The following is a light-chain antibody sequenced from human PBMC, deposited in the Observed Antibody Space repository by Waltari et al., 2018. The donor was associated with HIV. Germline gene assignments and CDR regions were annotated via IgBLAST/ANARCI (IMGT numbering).Light chain of an antibody. CDR1: QSISTW. Sequence: DIQMTQSPSALSASVGYRITITCRASQSISTWLAWYQQKPGKAPKILVYKASSLESGVPPRFSGSGSGTEFTLTINNLQPDDFATYYCQQYNTSSPWTFGQGTKVDI. V-gene: IGKV1-5*03. CDR3: QQYNTSSPWT. CDR2: KAS. J-gene: IGKJ1*01.